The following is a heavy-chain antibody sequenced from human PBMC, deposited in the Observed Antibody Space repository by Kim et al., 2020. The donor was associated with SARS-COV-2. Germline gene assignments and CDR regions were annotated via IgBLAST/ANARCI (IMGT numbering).Heavy chain of an antibody. J-gene: IGHJ6*02. CDR1: GYSFTSYW. D-gene: IGHD3-10*01. CDR3: ARLGGSSGSYYYYYGMDV. CDR2: IDPSDSYT. V-gene: IGHV5-10-1*01. Sequence: GESLKISRKGSGYSFTSYWISWVRQMPGKGLEWMGRIDPSDSYTNYSPSFQGHVTISADKSISTAYLQWSSLKASDTAMYYCARLGGSSGSYYYYYGMDVWGQGTTVTVSS.